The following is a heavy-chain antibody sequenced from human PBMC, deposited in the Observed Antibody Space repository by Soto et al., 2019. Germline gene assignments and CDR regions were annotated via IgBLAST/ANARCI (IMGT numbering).Heavy chain of an antibody. D-gene: IGHD6-6*01. CDR3: ARRIAARPWWFDP. V-gene: IGHV4-59*08. CDR1: GGSISSYY. Sequence: SETLSLTCTVSGGSISSYYWSWIRQPPGKGLEWIGYIYYSGSTNYNPSLKSRVTISVDTSKNQFSLKLSSVTAADTAVYYCARRIAARPWWFDPWGQGTLVTVSS. J-gene: IGHJ5*02. CDR2: IYYSGST.